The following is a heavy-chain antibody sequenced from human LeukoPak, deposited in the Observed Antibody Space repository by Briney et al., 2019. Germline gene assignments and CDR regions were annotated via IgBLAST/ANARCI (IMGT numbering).Heavy chain of an antibody. J-gene: IGHJ4*02. CDR3: ARDLGAAVAGTGDY. Sequence: GASVKVSCKASGYTFTSYGISWVRQAPGQGLEWMGWINPNSGGTNYAQKFQGRVTMTRDTSISTAYMELSRLRSDDTAVYYCARDLGAAVAGTGDYWGQGTLVTVSS. D-gene: IGHD6-19*01. V-gene: IGHV1-2*02. CDR2: INPNSGGT. CDR1: GYTFTSYG.